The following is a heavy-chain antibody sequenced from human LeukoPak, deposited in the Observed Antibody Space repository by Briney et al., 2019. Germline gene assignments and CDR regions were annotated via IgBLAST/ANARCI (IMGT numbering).Heavy chain of an antibody. J-gene: IGHJ6*03. Sequence: PSETLSLTCAVSGVSISSGHWWSWVRQPPGKGLEWIGEIYHSGSTNYNASLKSRVTISVDTSKNQFSLKLSSVTAADTAVYYCARSSYKPDFWSGYYWDGDYMDVWGKGTTVTVSS. D-gene: IGHD3-3*01. V-gene: IGHV4-4*02. CDR2: IYHSGST. CDR3: ARSSYKPDFWSGYYWDGDYMDV. CDR1: GVSISSGHW.